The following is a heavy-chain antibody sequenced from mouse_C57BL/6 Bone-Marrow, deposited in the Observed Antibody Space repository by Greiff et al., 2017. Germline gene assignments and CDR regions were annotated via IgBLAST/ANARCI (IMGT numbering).Heavy chain of an antibody. CDR2: INPNNGGT. CDR1: GYTFTDYN. CDR3: ASPAPDYSNYANY. V-gene: IGHV1-22*01. D-gene: IGHD2-5*01. Sequence: EVHLVESGPELVKPGASVKMSCKASGYTFTDYNMHWVKQSHGKSLEWIGYINPNNGGTSYNQKFKGKDTLTVNKSSSTAYMELRSLPSEASAVFYCASPAPDYSNYANYWGQGTTLTVSS. J-gene: IGHJ2*01.